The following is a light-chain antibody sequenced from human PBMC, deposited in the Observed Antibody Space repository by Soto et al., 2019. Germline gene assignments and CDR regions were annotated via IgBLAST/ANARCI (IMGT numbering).Light chain of an antibody. CDR1: QSISRS. V-gene: IGKV1-5*01. Sequence: DVPMTQSPSALSASVGDRVTITCRASQSISRSLAWYQQKPGKAPNLLMYDASTLVSRVPSRFSGSASGTEVILTISSLQPDDFAAYFCQHYHYYRGGFGGGTKVEIK. CDR2: DAS. CDR3: QHYHYYRGG. J-gene: IGKJ4*01.